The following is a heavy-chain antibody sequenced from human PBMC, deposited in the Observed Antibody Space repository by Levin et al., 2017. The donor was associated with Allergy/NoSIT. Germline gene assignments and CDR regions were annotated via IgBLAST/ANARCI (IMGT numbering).Heavy chain of an antibody. D-gene: IGHD2-15*01. Sequence: GGSLRLSCVASGFTFNIYSMHWVRQAPGKGLEWISYIGGTTTTILYADSVVKGRFTISRDNAKNSLYLQMNSLRDEDTAVYYCARGFATGRSYFDHWGQGTLVTVSS. CDR2: IGGTTTTI. J-gene: IGHJ4*02. CDR3: ARGFATGRSYFDH. CDR1: GFTFNIYS. V-gene: IGHV3-48*02.